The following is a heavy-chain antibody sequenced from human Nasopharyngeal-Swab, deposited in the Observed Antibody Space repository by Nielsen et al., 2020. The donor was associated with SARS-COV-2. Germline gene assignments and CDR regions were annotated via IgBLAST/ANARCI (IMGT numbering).Heavy chain of an antibody. V-gene: IGHV1-2*06. CDR2: INPSNGVT. D-gene: IGHD1-26*01. CDR3: VREGDNWEFDS. J-gene: IGHJ4*02. Sequence: ASVKVSCKASGYTFTGFYVHWVRQAPGQGLECLGRINPSNGVTIYAQKFQGRVTITRGTSNSTVDMELSRLRSDDTAVYYCVREGDNWEFDSWGQGTLVTVSS. CDR1: GYTFTGFY.